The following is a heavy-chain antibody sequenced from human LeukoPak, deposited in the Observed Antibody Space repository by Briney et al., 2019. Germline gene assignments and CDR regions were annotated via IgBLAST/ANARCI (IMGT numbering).Heavy chain of an antibody. CDR1: GGSISSNSYY. CDR2: IYTSGST. D-gene: IGHD3-10*01. CDR3: ARDLMVRGVMDRHNWFDP. V-gene: IGHV4-61*02. Sequence: SETLSLTCTVSGGSISSNSYYWSWIRQPPGKGLEWIGRIYTSGSTNYNPSLKSRVTMSVDTSKNQFSLKLSSVTAADTAVYYCARDLMVRGVMDRHNWFDPWGQGTLVTVSS. J-gene: IGHJ5*02.